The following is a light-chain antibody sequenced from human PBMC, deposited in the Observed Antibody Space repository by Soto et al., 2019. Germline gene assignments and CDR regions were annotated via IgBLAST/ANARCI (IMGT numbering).Light chain of an antibody. Sequence: EIVVTQSPGTLSLFPGERATLSCRASQTVAINNLAWYQQRPGQAPRLLFYGASSRAAGIPDRFSASGSGTDFTLTISRVEPEDIAVYYCQQYGSLPLAFGQGTKVDIK. CDR1: QTVAINN. J-gene: IGKJ1*01. V-gene: IGKV3-20*01. CDR3: QQYGSLPLA. CDR2: GAS.